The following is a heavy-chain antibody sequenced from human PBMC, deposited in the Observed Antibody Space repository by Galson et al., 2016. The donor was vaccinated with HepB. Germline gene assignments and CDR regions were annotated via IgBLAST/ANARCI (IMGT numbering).Heavy chain of an antibody. V-gene: IGHV7-4-1*02. Sequence: SVKVSCKASGYTFTSYAMNWVRQAPGQGLEWMGWINTNTGNPTYAQGFTGRFVFSLDTSVSTAYLQISSLKAEDTAVYYCARRSIAAAGTPFDPWGQGTLVTVPS. D-gene: IGHD6-13*01. CDR1: GYTFTSYA. CDR2: INTNTGNP. J-gene: IGHJ5*02. CDR3: ARRSIAAAGTPFDP.